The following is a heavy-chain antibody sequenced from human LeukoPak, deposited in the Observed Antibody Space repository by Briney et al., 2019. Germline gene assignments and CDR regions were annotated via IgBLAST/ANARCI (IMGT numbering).Heavy chain of an antibody. J-gene: IGHJ5*02. CDR3: ARSGPTQGPRRSNWFDH. Sequence: SETLSLTCTVSGGSLISGGPYWGWIRQHPGQGLEWIGYIYYSGSTYYNPSLRSRLSISVDTSKSQFSLHLHSVTAADTAVYYSARSGPTQGPRRSNWFDHWGQGTLVTVSS. CDR1: GGSLISGGPY. V-gene: IGHV4-31*03. CDR2: IYYSGST.